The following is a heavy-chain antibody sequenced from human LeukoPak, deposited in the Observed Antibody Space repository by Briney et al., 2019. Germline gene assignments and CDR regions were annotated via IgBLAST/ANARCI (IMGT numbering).Heavy chain of an antibody. V-gene: IGHV3-21*01. Sequence: PGGSLRLSCAASEFSFSTHTMNWVRQAPGKGLEWVSSISSTGAYIFYGESMKGRFTISRDNSKNLLYLQMNSLSVDDTAVYYCAREISYDGFDYWGQGTLVTVSS. D-gene: IGHD5-12*01. J-gene: IGHJ4*02. CDR3: AREISYDGFDY. CDR2: ISSTGAYI. CDR1: EFSFSTHT.